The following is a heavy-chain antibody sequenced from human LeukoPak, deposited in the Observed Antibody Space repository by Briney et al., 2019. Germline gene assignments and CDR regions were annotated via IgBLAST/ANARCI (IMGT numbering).Heavy chain of an antibody. CDR1: GYTFTTYS. Sequence: ASVKLSCKASGYTFTTYSLAWVRQAPGQSLERMGWISVNNGGTNYAQSFQDRVTLTRDTSTNTAYLELRSLRSDDTAIIYCATATQSRGYFLHWGQGTLVTVSS. CDR3: ATATQSRGYFLH. J-gene: IGHJ1*01. D-gene: IGHD3-9*01. V-gene: IGHV1-18*01. CDR2: ISVNNGGT.